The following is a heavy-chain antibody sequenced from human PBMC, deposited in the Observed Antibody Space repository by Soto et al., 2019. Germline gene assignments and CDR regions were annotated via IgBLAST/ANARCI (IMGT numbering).Heavy chain of an antibody. CDR1: EFTFSGYA. V-gene: IGHV3-23*01. D-gene: IGHD5-12*01. Sequence: GGSLRLSCAASEFTFSGYAMSWVRQAPGKGLEWVSAISGSGGSTYYADSVKGRFTISRDNSKNTLYLQMNSLRAEDTAVYYCAKDPYETYWFDPWGQGALVTVSS. CDR3: AKDPYETYWFDP. CDR2: ISGSGGST. J-gene: IGHJ5*02.